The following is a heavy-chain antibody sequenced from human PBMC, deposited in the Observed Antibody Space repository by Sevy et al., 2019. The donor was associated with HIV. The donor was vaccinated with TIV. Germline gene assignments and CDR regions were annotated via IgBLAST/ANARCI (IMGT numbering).Heavy chain of an antibody. D-gene: IGHD6-19*01. J-gene: IGHJ6*02. CDR2: RSSSGSTI. Sequence: GGSLRLSCAASGFTFSDYYMSWIRRAPGKGLEWVSYRSSSGSTIDYADSVKGRFTISRNNAKNSLYLQMNSLRVEDTAVYYCARLSSGSYGGRYYYYYGMDVWGQGTTVTVSS. CDR1: GFTFSDYY. V-gene: IGHV3-11*01. CDR3: ARLSSGSYGGRYYYYYGMDV.